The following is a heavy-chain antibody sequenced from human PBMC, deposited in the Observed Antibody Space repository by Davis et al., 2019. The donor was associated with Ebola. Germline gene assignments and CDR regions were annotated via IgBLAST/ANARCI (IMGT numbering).Heavy chain of an antibody. CDR1: GGTSGSDA. D-gene: IGHD1-26*01. CDR3: VRGHSGSYDY. V-gene: IGHV1-69*10. Sequence: SVKVSCKASGGTSGSDAINWVRQAPGQGLEWMGGITPILDIVNYAQKFQERVRITADKSTNTAYMEVRSLRSGDTAVYYCVRGHSGSYDYWGQGTLVTVSS. J-gene: IGHJ4*02. CDR2: ITPILDIV.